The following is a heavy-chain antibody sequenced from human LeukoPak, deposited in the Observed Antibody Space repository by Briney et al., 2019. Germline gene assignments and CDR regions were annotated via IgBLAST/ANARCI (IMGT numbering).Heavy chain of an antibody. Sequence: SVKVSCKASGGTFSSYAISWVRQALGQGLEWMGRIIPILGIANYAQKFQGRVTITADKSTSTAYMELSSLRSEDTAVYYCARGPVLGELLKRYYMDVWGKGTTVTVSS. J-gene: IGHJ6*03. CDR3: ARGPVLGELLKRYYMDV. CDR1: GGTFSSYA. V-gene: IGHV1-69*04. CDR2: IIPILGIA. D-gene: IGHD1-26*01.